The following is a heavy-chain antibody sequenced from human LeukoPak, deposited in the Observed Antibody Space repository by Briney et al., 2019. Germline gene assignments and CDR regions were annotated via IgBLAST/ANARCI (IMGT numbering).Heavy chain of an antibody. Sequence: PSETLSLTCTVSGGSISSYYWSWIRQPPGKGLEWIGYIYYTGITNYNPSLRRRVTISIDTSKNQFSLKLSSVTAADTAVYYCARRPSYFGELPFDPWGQGTLVTVSS. J-gene: IGHJ5*02. D-gene: IGHD3-10*01. CDR3: ARRPSYFGELPFDP. CDR1: GGSISSYY. CDR2: IYYTGIT. V-gene: IGHV4-59*08.